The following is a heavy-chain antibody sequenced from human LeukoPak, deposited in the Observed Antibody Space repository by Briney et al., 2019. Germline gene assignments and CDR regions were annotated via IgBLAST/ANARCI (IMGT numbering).Heavy chain of an antibody. CDR3: ARGRGYYDSSGYYYESWFDP. J-gene: IGHJ5*02. CDR2: IIPILGIA. Sequence: ASVKVSCKASGGTFSSYAISWVRQAPGQGLEWMGRIIPILGIANYAQKFQGRVMITADKSTSTAYMELSSLRSEDTAVYYCARGRGYYDSSGYYYESWFDPWGQGTLVTVSS. CDR1: GGTFSSYA. D-gene: IGHD3-22*01. V-gene: IGHV1-69*04.